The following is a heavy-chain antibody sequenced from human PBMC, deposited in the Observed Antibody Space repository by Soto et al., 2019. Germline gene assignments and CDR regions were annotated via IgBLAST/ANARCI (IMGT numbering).Heavy chain of an antibody. CDR1: GGSVSRGGYY. V-gene: IGHV4-31*03. CDR2: IYYSGTT. Sequence: QVQLQESGPGLVKSSQTLSLTCSVSGGSVSRGGYYWSWIRQVPGKGLEWIGYIYYSGTTNYNPSLKSRITMSIDTSKNQFSLNLTSVTAADTAVYYCGRSHCRDTTCYVGVNYWGQGARVTVSS. D-gene: IGHD2-2*01. J-gene: IGHJ4*02. CDR3: GRSHCRDTTCYVGVNY.